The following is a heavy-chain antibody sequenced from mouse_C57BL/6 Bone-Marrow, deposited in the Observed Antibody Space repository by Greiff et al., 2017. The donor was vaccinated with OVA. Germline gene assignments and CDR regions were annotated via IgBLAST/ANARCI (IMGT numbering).Heavy chain of an antibody. CDR3: ASMIRGY. Sequence: QVQLQQPGAELVKPGASVKLSCKASGYTFTSYWMQWVKQRPGQGLEWIGEIDPSDSYTNYNQKFKGKATLTVDTSSSTAYMQLSSLTSEDSAVYYCASMIRGYWGQGTTLTVSS. D-gene: IGHD2-4*01. V-gene: IGHV1-50*01. CDR2: IDPSDSYT. CDR1: GYTFTSYW. J-gene: IGHJ2*01.